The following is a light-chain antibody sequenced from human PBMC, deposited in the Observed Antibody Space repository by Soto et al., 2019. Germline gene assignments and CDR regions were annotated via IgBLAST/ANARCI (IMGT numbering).Light chain of an antibody. J-gene: IGKJ1*01. CDR2: KAS. CDR3: QQYNVYLWT. V-gene: IGKV1-5*03. Sequence: DIQMTQSPSTLSASVGDRVTITCRASQSINSWLAWYQQKPGKAPKLLIYKASTLESGVPSRFSGSGSGTAFTLTISSLQPDDFATYYCQQYNVYLWTFGQGTKVEIK. CDR1: QSINSW.